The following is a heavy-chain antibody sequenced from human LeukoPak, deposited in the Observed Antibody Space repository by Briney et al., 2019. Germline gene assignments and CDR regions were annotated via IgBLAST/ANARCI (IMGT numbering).Heavy chain of an antibody. Sequence: GGSLRLSCAASGFTFSSYSMNWVRQAPGKGLEWVSSISSSSSYIYYADSVKGRFTISRDNAKNSLYLQMNSLRAEDTAVYYCARDGSIVGATAFQHWGQGTLVTVSS. V-gene: IGHV3-21*01. CDR2: ISSSSSYI. CDR1: GFTFSSYS. J-gene: IGHJ1*01. CDR3: ARDGSIVGATAFQH. D-gene: IGHD1-26*01.